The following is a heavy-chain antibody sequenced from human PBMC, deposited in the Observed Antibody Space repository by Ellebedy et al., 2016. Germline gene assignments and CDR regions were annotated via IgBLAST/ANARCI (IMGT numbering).Heavy chain of an antibody. V-gene: IGHV3-23*01. CDR3: ARDRGWFGLDV. D-gene: IGHD3-10*01. CDR1: GFTFSNYG. Sequence: GGSLRLXXAASGFTFSNYGMSWVRQAPGKGLEWVSGISGRGGSTYYADSVKGRFTISRDNSKNTVFLQMNSLRAEDTAVYYCARDRGWFGLDVWGKGTTVTVSS. J-gene: IGHJ6*04. CDR2: ISGRGGST.